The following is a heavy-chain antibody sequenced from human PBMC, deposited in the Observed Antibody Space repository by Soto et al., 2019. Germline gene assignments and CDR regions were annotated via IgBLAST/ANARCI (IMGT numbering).Heavy chain of an antibody. Sequence: SGGSLRLSCAASGLTFDEYGMSWVRQVPGKGLEWVSGINWNSVTFDYADSVKGRFTISRDNSKNTLYLQMNSLRAEDTAVYYCAKDGRRIAVAGSPYYYYGMDVWGQGTTVTVSS. CDR3: AKDGRRIAVAGSPYYYYGMDV. CDR1: GLTFDEYG. CDR2: INWNSVTF. J-gene: IGHJ6*02. V-gene: IGHV3-20*04. D-gene: IGHD6-19*01.